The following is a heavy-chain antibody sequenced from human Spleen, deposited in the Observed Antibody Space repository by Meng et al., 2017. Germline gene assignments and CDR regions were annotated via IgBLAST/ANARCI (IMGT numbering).Heavy chain of an antibody. Sequence: GESLKISCVASRFIFGRYAIHWVRQAPSKGPEWVAVISFDGSKKFYADSVKGRFTISRDTTKTTLYLQMSSLRSDDTALYYCTSGGSGGDSWNDGGFDFWGQGTLVTVSS. CDR2: ISFDGSKK. D-gene: IGHD1-1*01. CDR3: TSGGSGGDSWNDGGFDF. V-gene: IGHV3-30*15. J-gene: IGHJ4*02. CDR1: RFIFGRYA.